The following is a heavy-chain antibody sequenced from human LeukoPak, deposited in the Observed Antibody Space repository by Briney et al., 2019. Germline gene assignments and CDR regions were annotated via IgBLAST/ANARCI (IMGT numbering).Heavy chain of an antibody. J-gene: IGHJ5*02. D-gene: IGHD6-13*01. CDR2: ISSSSSTI. CDR1: GFTFSSYS. Sequence: PGGSLRLSCAASGFTFSSYSMNWVRQAPGKGLEWVSYISSSSSTIYYADSVKGRFTISRDNAKNSLYLQMNSLRAEDTAVYYCTRESAPVGTYWFDPWGQGTLVTVSS. V-gene: IGHV3-48*04. CDR3: TRESAPVGTYWFDP.